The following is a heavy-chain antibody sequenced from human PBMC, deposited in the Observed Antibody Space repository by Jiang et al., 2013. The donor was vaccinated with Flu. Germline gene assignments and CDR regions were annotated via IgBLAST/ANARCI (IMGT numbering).Heavy chain of an antibody. J-gene: IGHJ4*02. CDR1: GYSFTSYW. Sequence: LRISCKGSGYSFTSYWISWVRQMPGKGLEWMGRIDPSDSYTNYSPSFQGHVTISADKSISTAYLQWSSLKASDTAMYYCARHFSGSYYWFDYWGQGTLVTVSS. D-gene: IGHD1-26*01. CDR2: IDPSDSYT. CDR3: ARHFSGSYYWFDY. V-gene: IGHV5-10-1*01.